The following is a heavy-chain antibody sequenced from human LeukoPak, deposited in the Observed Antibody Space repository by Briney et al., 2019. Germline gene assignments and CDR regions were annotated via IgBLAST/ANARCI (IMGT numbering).Heavy chain of an antibody. D-gene: IGHD2-21*02. CDR2: IYYSGST. CDR1: GGSVSSYY. CDR3: ARHGHHGDHDY. Sequence: SETLSLTCTVSGGSVSSYYWGWIRQPPGKGLEWIGSIYYSGSTYYNPSLKSRVTISVDTSKNQFSLRLTSVTAADTAVYYCARHGHHGDHDYWGQGTLVTVSS. V-gene: IGHV4-39*01. J-gene: IGHJ4*02.